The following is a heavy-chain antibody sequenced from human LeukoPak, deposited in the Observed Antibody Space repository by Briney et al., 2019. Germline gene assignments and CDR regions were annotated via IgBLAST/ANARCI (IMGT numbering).Heavy chain of an antibody. CDR3: AREVYSSGWYSFDY. Sequence: SETLSLTCTVSGYSISSGYYWGWIRQPPGKGLEWIGNIYHSGSTYYNPSLKSRVTISVDTSKNRFSLKLSSVTAADTAVYYCAREVYSSGWYSFDYWGQGTLVTVSS. CDR1: GYSISSGYY. D-gene: IGHD6-19*01. CDR2: IYHSGST. J-gene: IGHJ4*02. V-gene: IGHV4-38-2*02.